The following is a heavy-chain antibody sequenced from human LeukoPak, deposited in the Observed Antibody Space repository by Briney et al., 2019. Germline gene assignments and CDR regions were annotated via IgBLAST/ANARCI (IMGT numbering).Heavy chain of an antibody. CDR2: IYTSGST. Sequence: PSETLSLTCTVSGGSISSYYWSWIRQPAGKGLEWIGRIYTSGSTNYNPSLKSRVTISVDTSKNQFSLKLSSVTAADTAVYYCARGRNYYDSSGYTFDYWGQGTLVTVSS. CDR3: ARGRNYYDSSGYTFDY. D-gene: IGHD3-22*01. V-gene: IGHV4-4*07. J-gene: IGHJ4*02. CDR1: GGSISSYY.